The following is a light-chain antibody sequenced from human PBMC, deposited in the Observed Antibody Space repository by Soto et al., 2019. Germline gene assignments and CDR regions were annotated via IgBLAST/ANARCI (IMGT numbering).Light chain of an antibody. V-gene: IGLV3-21*04. CDR3: QVCDSISDHPRV. Sequence: SYELTQPPSVSVAPGKTATVTCGGNNIGAKTVHWYQQKPGQAPVLVIYYDSDRPSGIPERFSGSNSGNTATLTINRVEAGDEADYYYQVCDSISDHPRVFGGGTKLTVL. CDR2: YDS. CDR1: NIGAKT. J-gene: IGLJ2*01.